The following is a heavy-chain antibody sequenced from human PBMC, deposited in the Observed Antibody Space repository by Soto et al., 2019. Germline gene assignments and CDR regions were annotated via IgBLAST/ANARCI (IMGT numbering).Heavy chain of an antibody. D-gene: IGHD6-13*01. CDR2: IKQDGSEK. Sequence: EVQLVGSGGGLVLPGGALRLSSAASGFTFSSYWMSWFRQAPVKGLEWVGNIKQDGSEKNYVDFMEGRFNISSDKAENTLYLQMTRRRGEDTAVYYCAKIASAGRGWDGWGHGATVGVSS. V-gene: IGHV3-7*01. J-gene: IGHJ6*02. CDR3: AKIASAGRGWDG. CDR1: GFTFSSYW.